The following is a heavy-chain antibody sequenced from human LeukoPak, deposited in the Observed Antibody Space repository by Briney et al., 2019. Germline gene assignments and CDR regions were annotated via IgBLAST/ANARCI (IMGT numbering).Heavy chain of an antibody. V-gene: IGHV1-2*06. CDR1: GYTFTGYY. D-gene: IGHD4-17*01. J-gene: IGHJ4*02. Sequence: VASVKVSCKASGYTFTGYYMHWVRQAPGQGLEWMGRINPNSGGTNYAQKFQGRVTMTRDTSISTAYMELSRLRSDDTAVYYCAMGSTVTTSPHFDYWGQGTLVTVSS. CDR2: INPNSGGT. CDR3: AMGSTVTTSPHFDY.